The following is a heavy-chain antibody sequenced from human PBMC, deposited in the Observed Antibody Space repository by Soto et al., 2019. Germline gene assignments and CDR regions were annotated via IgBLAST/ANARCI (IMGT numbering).Heavy chain of an antibody. D-gene: IGHD3-10*01. CDR2: ISGSGGST. V-gene: IGHV3-23*01. CDR3: AKGRFRGVITREYYFDY. CDR1: GFTFSSYA. J-gene: IGHJ4*02. Sequence: EVQLLESGGGLVQPGGSLRLSCAASGFTFSSYAMSWVRQAPGKGLEWVSAISGSGGSTYYADSVKGRFTISRDNSKNTLYLQMNSLRAEDTAVYYCAKGRFRGVITREYYFDYWGQGTLVTVSS.